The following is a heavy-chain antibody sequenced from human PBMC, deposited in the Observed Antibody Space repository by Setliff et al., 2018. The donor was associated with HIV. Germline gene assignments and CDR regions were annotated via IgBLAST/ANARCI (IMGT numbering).Heavy chain of an antibody. J-gene: IGHJ6*03. CDR1: GYTFTTYS. CDR3: ARLGAARPGDYYYYMDV. Sequence: ASVKVSCKASGYTFTTYSINWVRQAPGQGLEWMGWINTNTGNPTYAQAFTGRFVFSLDTSVSTAYLQISSVKAEDTAMYYCARLGAARPGDYYYYMDVWGKGTTVTVSS. D-gene: IGHD6-13*01. CDR2: INTNTGNP. V-gene: IGHV7-4-1*02.